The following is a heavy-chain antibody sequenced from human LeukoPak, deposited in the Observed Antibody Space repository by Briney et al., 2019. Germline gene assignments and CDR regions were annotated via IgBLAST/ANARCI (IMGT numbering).Heavy chain of an antibody. D-gene: IGHD6-19*01. J-gene: IGHJ3*02. CDR3: ARDGSSGWSNAFDI. Sequence: GGSLRLSCAASGFTFSSYWMNWVRQAPGKGLEWVSSISSSSSYIYYADSVKGRFTISRDNAKNSLYLQMNSLRAEDTAVYYCARDGSSGWSNAFDIWGQGTMVTVSS. V-gene: IGHV3-21*01. CDR2: ISSSSSYI. CDR1: GFTFSSYW.